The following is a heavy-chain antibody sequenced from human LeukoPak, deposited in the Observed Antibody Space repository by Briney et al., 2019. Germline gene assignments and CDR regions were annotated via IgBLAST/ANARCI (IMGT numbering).Heavy chain of an antibody. J-gene: IGHJ3*02. Sequence: ASVKVSCKASGYTFTSYYMHWVRQAPGQGLEWMGWINPNSGGTNYAQKFQGRVTMTRDTSISTAYMELSRLRSDDTAVYYCARDTAMADAFDIWGQGTMVTVSS. V-gene: IGHV1-2*02. CDR3: ARDTAMADAFDI. CDR1: GYTFTSYY. D-gene: IGHD5-18*01. CDR2: INPNSGGT.